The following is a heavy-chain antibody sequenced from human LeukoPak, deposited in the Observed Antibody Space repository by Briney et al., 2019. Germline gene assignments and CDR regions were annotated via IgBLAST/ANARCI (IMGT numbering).Heavy chain of an antibody. CDR1: GFTFTSYA. D-gene: IGHD2-15*01. V-gene: IGHV3-23*01. CDR2: ISGSGGNT. Sequence: GGSLRLSCAASGFTFTSYAMSWVRQAPGKGLEWVSTISGSGGNTYYADSVKGRFTISGDNSKNTLYLQMNSLRVEDTAVYYCARGGSPRGFLGYWGQGTLVTVSS. CDR3: ARGGSPRGFLGY. J-gene: IGHJ4*02.